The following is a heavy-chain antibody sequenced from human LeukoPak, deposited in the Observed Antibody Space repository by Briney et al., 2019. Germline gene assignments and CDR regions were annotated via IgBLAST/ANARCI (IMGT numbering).Heavy chain of an antibody. D-gene: IGHD1-1*01. Sequence: GGSLRLSCAASGFAFSNYKMNWVRQAPGKGLEWVAVVSYDGSYKYYSDSVKGRFTISRDNSKNTLYLQMNSLRAEDTAVYYCARAPGYGAAYYFDYWGQGTLVTVSS. CDR2: VSYDGSYK. V-gene: IGHV3-30*04. CDR1: GFAFSNYK. J-gene: IGHJ4*02. CDR3: ARAPGYGAAYYFDY.